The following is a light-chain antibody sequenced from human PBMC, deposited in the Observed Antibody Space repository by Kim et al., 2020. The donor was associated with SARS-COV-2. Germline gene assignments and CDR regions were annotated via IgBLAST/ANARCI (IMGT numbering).Light chain of an antibody. CDR1: SGHSRNA. Sequence: QLVLTQSPSASASLGASVKLTCTLSSGHSRNAIAWHQQQPERGPRDLMKLNSDGSHTKGDGIPDRFSGSSSGAERYLTISSLQSEDEADYYCQTWDTGIEVFGGGTQLAVL. J-gene: IGLJ3*02. V-gene: IGLV4-69*01. CDR3: QTWDTGIEV. CDR2: LNSDGSH.